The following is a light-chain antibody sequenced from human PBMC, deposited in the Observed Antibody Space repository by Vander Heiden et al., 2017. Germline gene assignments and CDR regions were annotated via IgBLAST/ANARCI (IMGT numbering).Light chain of an antibody. J-gene: IGKJ5*01. CDR1: QSVLYSSNNKNH. V-gene: IGKV4-1*01. CDR2: WAS. CDR3: QQYYSAPIT. Sequence: DIVMTQSLDSLAVSLGERPTINCESSQSVLYSSNNKNHLAWYQQKPGQPPKLLIYWASTRESGVPDRFSGSGSGTDFTLTISSLHAEDVAVYYCQQYYSAPITFGQGTQLEIK.